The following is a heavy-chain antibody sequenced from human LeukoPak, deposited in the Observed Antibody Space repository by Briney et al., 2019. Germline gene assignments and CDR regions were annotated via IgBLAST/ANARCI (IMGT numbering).Heavy chain of an antibody. CDR3: ARGGASSQWFDP. D-gene: IGHD2-15*01. Sequence: LETLSLTCTVSGGSISSYYWSWIRQPPGKGLEWIAFISSSGITNYNPSLKSRVSISADTSKNQFSLNVSSVTAADTAVYYCARGGASSQWFDPWGQGTLVTVSS. J-gene: IGHJ5*02. V-gene: IGHV4-59*01. CDR2: ISSSGIT. CDR1: GGSISSYY.